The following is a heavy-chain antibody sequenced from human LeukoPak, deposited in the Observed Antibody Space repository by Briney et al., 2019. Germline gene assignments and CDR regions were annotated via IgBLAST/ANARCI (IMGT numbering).Heavy chain of an antibody. CDR3: ARTLTPHYYDSSGYPFDP. D-gene: IGHD3-22*01. CDR1: GFTFSSYA. Sequence: PGGSLRLSCAASGFTFSSYAMSWVRQAPGKGLEWVSAISGSGGSTYYADSVKGRFTISRDNSKNTLYLQMNSLRAEDTAVYYCARTLTPHYYDSSGYPFDPWGQGTLVTVSS. J-gene: IGHJ5*02. CDR2: ISGSGGST. V-gene: IGHV3-23*01.